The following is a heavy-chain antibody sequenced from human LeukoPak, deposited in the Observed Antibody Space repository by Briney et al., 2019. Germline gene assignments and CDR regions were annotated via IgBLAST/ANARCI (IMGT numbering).Heavy chain of an antibody. J-gene: IGHJ4*02. Sequence: GGSLRLSCAASGFTFSSYWMTWDRQAPGKGLEWVANIKQDGGESYYVDSVKGRFTISRENAKNSLYLQMNNLRAEDTAVYYCARDYYENIAHSHMLPFWGQGTLVTVSS. V-gene: IGHV3-7*03. D-gene: IGHD1-26*01. CDR1: GFTFSSYW. CDR3: ARDYYENIAHSHMLPF. CDR2: IKQDGGES.